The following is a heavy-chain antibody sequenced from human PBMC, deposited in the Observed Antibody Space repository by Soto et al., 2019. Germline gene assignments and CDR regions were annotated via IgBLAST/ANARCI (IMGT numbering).Heavy chain of an antibody. V-gene: IGHV4-59*01. CDR1: GGSISSNY. CDR2: VYNSGST. CDR3: ARYRREAAAGYTLDY. J-gene: IGHJ4*02. Sequence: SETLSLTCTVSGGSISSNYWTWIRQPPGKGLEWVGYVYNSGSTNYNPSLKSRVTISEDTSKSQFSLKVNSMTAADTAVYYCARYRREAAAGYTLDYWGQGILVTVS. D-gene: IGHD6-13*01.